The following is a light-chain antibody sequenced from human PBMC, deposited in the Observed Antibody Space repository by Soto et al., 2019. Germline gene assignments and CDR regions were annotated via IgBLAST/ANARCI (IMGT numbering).Light chain of an antibody. CDR1: TSDVGAYNY. Sequence: QSALTQPASVSGSPGQSITISCTGTTSDVGAYNYVSWYRQHPGKAPKLMIYEVSKRPSGVPDRFSGSKSGNTASLTVSGLQAEDEADYYCSSYAGSNNLVFGGGTKLTVL. V-gene: IGLV2-8*01. CDR2: EVS. CDR3: SSYAGSNNLV. J-gene: IGLJ2*01.